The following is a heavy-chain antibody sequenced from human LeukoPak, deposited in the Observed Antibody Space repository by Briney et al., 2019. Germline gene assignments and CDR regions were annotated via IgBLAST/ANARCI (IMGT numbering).Heavy chain of an antibody. D-gene: IGHD1-26*01. V-gene: IGHV1-69*04. CDR2: IIPILGIA. CDR1: GGTFSSYA. Sequence: SVKVSCKASGGTFSSYAISWVRQAPGQGLEWMGRIIPILGIANYTQKFQGRVTITADKSTSTAYMELSSLRSEDTAVYYCARESSGTAFDYWGQGTLVTVSS. J-gene: IGHJ4*02. CDR3: ARESSGTAFDY.